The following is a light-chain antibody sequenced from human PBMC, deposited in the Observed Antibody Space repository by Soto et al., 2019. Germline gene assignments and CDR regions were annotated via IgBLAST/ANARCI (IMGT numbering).Light chain of an antibody. Sequence: DIHISQSPASVSTSVLDIFSITCLASQGISRWLAWYQKKPGRAPKLLIYAASSLQSGVPVRFSGSGSGTDFTLSISSLEPEDLATYYCQQLDSFPLTFGQGTRLEIK. V-gene: IGKV1-12*01. CDR1: QGISRW. CDR2: AAS. CDR3: QQLDSFPLT. J-gene: IGKJ5*01.